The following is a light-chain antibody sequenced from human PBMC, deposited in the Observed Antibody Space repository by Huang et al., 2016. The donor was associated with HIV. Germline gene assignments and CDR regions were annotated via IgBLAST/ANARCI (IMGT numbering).Light chain of an antibody. V-gene: IGKV3-20*01. CDR3: QQYGTSPLT. CDR1: QGVISSY. J-gene: IGKJ4*01. Sequence: IVLTQSPGPLSLSPGERATLSCRASQGVISSYLAWYQQKPGQAPGRLMYGASSRATGIPDRVSGSGCGTDFTLIINRLEPEDFAVYYCQQYGTSPLTFGGGTKVEIK. CDR2: GAS.